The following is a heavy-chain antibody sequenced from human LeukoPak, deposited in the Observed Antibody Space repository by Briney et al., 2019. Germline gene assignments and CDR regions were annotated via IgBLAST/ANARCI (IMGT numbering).Heavy chain of an antibody. D-gene: IGHD5-24*01. CDR2: INPNSGGT. CDR3: AREFGDGYNSGSYFDY. V-gene: IGHV1-2*02. CDR1: GYTFTSYG. Sequence: ASVKVSCKASGYTFTSYGISWVRQAPGQGLEWMGWINPNSGGTNYAQKFQGRVTMTRDTSISTAYMELSRLRSDDTAVYYCAREFGDGYNSGSYFDYWGQGTLVTVSS. J-gene: IGHJ4*02.